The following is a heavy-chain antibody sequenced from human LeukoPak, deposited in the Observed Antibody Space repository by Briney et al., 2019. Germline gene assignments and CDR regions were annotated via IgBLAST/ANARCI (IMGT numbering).Heavy chain of an antibody. CDR3: ARDTLVVATKFYYYYGMDV. V-gene: IGHV1-2*02. Sequence: ASVKVSCKASGYTFTGYYMHWVRQAPGQGLEWMGWINPNSGGTNYAQKFQGRVTMTRDTSISTAYMELSRLRSDDTAVYYCARDTLVVATKFYYYYGMDVWGQGTTVTVSS. CDR1: GYTFTGYY. D-gene: IGHD5-12*01. CDR2: INPNSGGT. J-gene: IGHJ6*02.